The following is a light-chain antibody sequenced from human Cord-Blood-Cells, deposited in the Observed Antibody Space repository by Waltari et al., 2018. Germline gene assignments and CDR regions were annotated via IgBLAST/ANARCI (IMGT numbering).Light chain of an antibody. CDR1: SSDAGGYTY. J-gene: IGLJ3*02. CDR3: SSYTSSSTWV. Sequence: QSALTQPASVSGSPGQSITISCTATSSDAGGYTYVSWYQQHPGKAPKLMIYEVSNRPSGVSNRFSGSKSGNTASLTISGLQAEDEADYYCSSYTSSSTWVFGGGTKLTVL. V-gene: IGLV2-14*01. CDR2: EVS.